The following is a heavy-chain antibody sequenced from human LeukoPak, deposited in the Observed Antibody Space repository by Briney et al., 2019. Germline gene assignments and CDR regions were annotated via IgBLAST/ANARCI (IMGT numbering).Heavy chain of an antibody. CDR1: GFIFSGYW. D-gene: IGHD4-23*01. CDR3: ARSNGGLSFDF. V-gene: IGHV3-74*01. CDR2: INLDGSGT. J-gene: IGHJ4*02. Sequence: PGGSLRLSCAASGFIFSGYWMHWVRQAPGKGLVWVSRINLDGSGTNYADSVKGRFTISRDNAKSTLYLQMDSLGVEDTAVYYCARSNGGLSFDFWGQGTLVTVSS.